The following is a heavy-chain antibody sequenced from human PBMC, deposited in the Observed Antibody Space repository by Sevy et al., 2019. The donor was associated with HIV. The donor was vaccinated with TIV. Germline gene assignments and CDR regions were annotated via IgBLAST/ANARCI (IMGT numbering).Heavy chain of an antibody. Sequence: SETLSLTCAVSGGSISSSNWWSWVRQPPGKGLEGIGEIYHSGSTNYNPSLKSRVTIAVDKSKNQFSLKLSSVTAADTAVYYCARTGVTKPFGYWGQGTLVTVSS. CDR2: IYHSGST. CDR1: GGSISSSNW. D-gene: IGHD2-8*01. J-gene: IGHJ4*02. CDR3: ARTGVTKPFGY. V-gene: IGHV4-4*02.